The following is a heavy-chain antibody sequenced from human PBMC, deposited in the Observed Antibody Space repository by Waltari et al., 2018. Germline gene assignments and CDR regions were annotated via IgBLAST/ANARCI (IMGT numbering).Heavy chain of an antibody. CDR1: GGTFSSYA. CDR2: TIPIFGTA. V-gene: IGHV1-69*13. CDR3: ARDNVWFGELLHNWFDP. J-gene: IGHJ5*02. D-gene: IGHD3-10*01. Sequence: QVQLVQSGAEVKKPGSSVKVSCKASGGTFSSYAISWVRQAPGQGLEWMGGTIPIFGTANYAQKSQGRVTITADESTSTAYMELSSLRSEDTAVYYCARDNVWFGELLHNWFDPWGQGTLVTVSS.